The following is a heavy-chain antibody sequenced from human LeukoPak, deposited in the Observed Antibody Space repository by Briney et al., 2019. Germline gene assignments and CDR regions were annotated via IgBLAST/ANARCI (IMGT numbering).Heavy chain of an antibody. V-gene: IGHV4-34*01. J-gene: IGHJ4*02. D-gene: IGHD3-10*01. CDR1: GGSFSGYY. Sequence: SETLSLTCAVYGGSFSGYYWSWIRQPPGKGLEWIGEINHSGSTNYNPSLKSRGTISVDTSKNQFSLKLSSVTAADTAVYYCARGPRRSVDYWGQGTLVTVSS. CDR2: INHSGST. CDR3: ARGPRRSVDY.